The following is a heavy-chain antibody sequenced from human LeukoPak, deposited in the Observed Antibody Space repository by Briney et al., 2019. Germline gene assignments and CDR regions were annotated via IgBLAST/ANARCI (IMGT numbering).Heavy chain of an antibody. V-gene: IGHV1-18*01. CDR3: ARVPPRYCSSTSCYDNWFDP. J-gene: IGHJ5*02. Sequence: GASVKVSCKASGYTFTSYGISWVRQAPGQGLEWMGWISGYNGDTDYAQKFQGRVTMTTDTSTSTAYMEVRSLRSDDTAMYYCARVPPRYCSSTSCYDNWFDPWGQGTLVTVSS. CDR2: ISGYNGDT. D-gene: IGHD2-2*01. CDR1: GYTFTSYG.